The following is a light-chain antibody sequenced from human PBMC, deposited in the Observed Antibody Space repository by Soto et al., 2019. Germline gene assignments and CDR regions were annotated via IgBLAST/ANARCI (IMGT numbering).Light chain of an antibody. CDR3: QHYKSYSEA. CDR1: QTISSW. J-gene: IGKJ1*01. V-gene: IGKV1-5*03. Sequence: DIQMTQSPSTLSGSVGDRVTITCRASQTISSWLAWYQQKPGKAPKLLIYKASTLKSRVPSRFSGSGSGTEFTITISSLQPDDFATYYCQHYKSYSEAFGQGTKV. CDR2: KAS.